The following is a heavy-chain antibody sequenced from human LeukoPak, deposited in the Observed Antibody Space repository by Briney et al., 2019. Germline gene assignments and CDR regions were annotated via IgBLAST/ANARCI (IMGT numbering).Heavy chain of an antibody. Sequence: SETLSLTCAVYGGSFSGYYWSWIRQPPGKELEWIGEINHSGSTNYNPSLKSRVTISVDTSKNQFSLKLSSVTAADTAVYYCARTDSSGYYWKLTHWGQGTLVTVSS. J-gene: IGHJ4*02. CDR2: INHSGST. CDR3: ARTDSSGYYWKLTH. CDR1: GGSFSGYY. D-gene: IGHD3-22*01. V-gene: IGHV4-34*01.